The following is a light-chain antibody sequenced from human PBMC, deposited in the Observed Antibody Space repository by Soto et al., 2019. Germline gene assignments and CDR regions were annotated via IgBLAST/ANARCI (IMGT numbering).Light chain of an antibody. CDR2: AAS. CDR3: HQYGGSET. CDR1: QSISSTY. V-gene: IGKV3-20*01. J-gene: IGKJ3*01. Sequence: EIVLTQSPGTLSLSPGERATLSCRASQSISSTYLAWYQQKPGQAPRLLIYAASLRATGIPDRFSGSGSGTDFTLTIRRLEPEDFAVYYCHQYGGSETFGPGTKVDIK.